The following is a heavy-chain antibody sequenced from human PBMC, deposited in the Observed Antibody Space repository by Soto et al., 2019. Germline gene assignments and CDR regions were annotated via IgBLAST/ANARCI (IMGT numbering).Heavy chain of an antibody. D-gene: IGHD2-21*02. CDR3: ARPYRVTESIDAFDI. CDR1: GGSISSGDYY. J-gene: IGHJ3*02. Sequence: QVQLQESGPGLVKPSQTLSLTCTVSGGSISSGDYYWSWIRQPPGKGLEWIGYIYYSGSTYYNPSLQGRVTISVDTSKNHFSLKLSSVTAADTAVYYCARPYRVTESIDAFDIWGQGTMVTVSS. V-gene: IGHV4-30-4*01. CDR2: IYYSGST.